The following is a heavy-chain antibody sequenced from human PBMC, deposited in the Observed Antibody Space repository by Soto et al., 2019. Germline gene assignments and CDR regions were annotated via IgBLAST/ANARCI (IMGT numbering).Heavy chain of an antibody. CDR1: GGSISGYY. V-gene: IGHV4-59*08. CDR3: ARISGYYFDY. J-gene: IGHJ4*01. Sequence: PSETLSLTCTVSGGSISGYYWSWIRQPPGKGLEWIGYIYYSGSTNYNPSLKSRVTISVDTSKNQFSLKLSSVTAADTAVYYCARISGYYFDYWGHGTLVTAPQ. CDR2: IYYSGST. D-gene: IGHD6-19*01.